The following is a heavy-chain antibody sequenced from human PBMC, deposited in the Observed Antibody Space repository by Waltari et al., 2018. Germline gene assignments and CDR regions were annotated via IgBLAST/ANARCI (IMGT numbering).Heavy chain of an antibody. J-gene: IGHJ4*02. Sequence: QVQLVQSGAEVKKPGASVKVSCKVSGYTLTESSMHWVRQAPGKGLEWMGGFEPDDCETIYAQKFQGRVTMTEDTSTDTAYMELSSLRSEDTAVYYCATSVLRYFDWLLNYWGQGTLVTVSS. V-gene: IGHV1-24*01. D-gene: IGHD3-9*01. CDR1: GYTLTESS. CDR3: ATSVLRYFDWLLNY. CDR2: FEPDDCET.